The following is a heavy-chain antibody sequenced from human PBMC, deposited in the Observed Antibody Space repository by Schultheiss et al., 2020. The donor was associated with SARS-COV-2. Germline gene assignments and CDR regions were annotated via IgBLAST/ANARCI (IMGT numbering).Heavy chain of an antibody. Sequence: GGSLRLSCAASGFTFRDYGMHWVRQAPGKGLEWVAVIWYDGSYKYYADSVKGRFTISRDDSKNTLYLQMHSLRAEDTAVYYCARGYSSDWSRIDYWGQGTLVTVSS. J-gene: IGHJ4*02. V-gene: IGHV3-33*01. D-gene: IGHD6-19*01. CDR1: GFTFRDYG. CDR2: IWYDGSYK. CDR3: ARGYSSDWSRIDY.